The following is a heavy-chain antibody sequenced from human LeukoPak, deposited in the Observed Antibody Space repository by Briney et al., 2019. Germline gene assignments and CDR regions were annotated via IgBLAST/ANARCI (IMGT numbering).Heavy chain of an antibody. V-gene: IGHV3-7*01. CDR2: INPGGSET. D-gene: IGHD1-26*01. J-gene: IGHJ4*02. CDR3: ARLMGDRTIYDY. CDR1: GFAFRTYW. Sequence: GGSLRLSCAASGFAFRTYWTSGVRQAPGKGLEWVASINPGGSETYYAESLKGRFTISTDNAMNSFFLQMNNLRADDTAVYYCARLMGDRTIYDYWGQGALVTVSS.